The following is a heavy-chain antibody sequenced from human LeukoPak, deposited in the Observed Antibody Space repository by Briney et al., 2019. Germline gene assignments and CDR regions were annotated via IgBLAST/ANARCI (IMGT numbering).Heavy chain of an antibody. CDR3: ARGPIAAAGVDY. Sequence: PGGSLILSCAASGFTFRSIAMSWVRQAPGKGLEWVSVISGGGGRTYYADSVKGRFTISRDNAKNTLYLQMNSLRAEDTAVYYCARGPIAAAGVDYWGQGTLVTVSS. D-gene: IGHD6-13*01. CDR2: ISGGGGRT. V-gene: IGHV3-23*01. CDR1: GFTFRSIA. J-gene: IGHJ4*02.